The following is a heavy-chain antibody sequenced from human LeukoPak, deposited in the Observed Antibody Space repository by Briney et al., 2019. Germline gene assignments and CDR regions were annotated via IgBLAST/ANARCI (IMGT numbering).Heavy chain of an antibody. V-gene: IGHV4-59*01. CDR1: RGSISTYY. Sequence: SETLSLTCTVSRGSISTYYWNWIRQPPGKGLEWIGYIYYTGTTDYNPSLKSRVTMSVDTSKNQFSLKLSSVATADTAVYYCARHVRYSSSWDYWGQGTLVTVSS. D-gene: IGHD6-13*01. J-gene: IGHJ4*02. CDR3: ARHVRYSSSWDY. CDR2: IYYTGTT.